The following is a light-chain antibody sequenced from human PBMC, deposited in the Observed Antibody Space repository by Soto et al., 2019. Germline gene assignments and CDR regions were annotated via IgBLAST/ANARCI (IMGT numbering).Light chain of an antibody. Sequence: QSALTQPASVSGSPGQSITISCTGTSSDVGGYNYVSWYQQHPGKAPKLMIYDVSNRPSGVSNRFSGSKSGNTASLTISGPQAEDEADYYCSSYTSSSTLENWVFGGGTKLTVL. CDR3: SSYTSSSTLENWV. CDR2: DVS. CDR1: SSDVGGYNY. V-gene: IGLV2-14*01. J-gene: IGLJ3*02.